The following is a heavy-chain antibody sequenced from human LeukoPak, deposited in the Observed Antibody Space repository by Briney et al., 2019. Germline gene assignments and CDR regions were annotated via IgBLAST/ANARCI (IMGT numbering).Heavy chain of an antibody. CDR1: GYKFSNHW. J-gene: IGHJ4*02. D-gene: IGHD1-26*01. CDR3: ARNRESGNYYDPFDY. CDR2: IYTGDSDNSDT. Sequence: GESLKISCRGSGYKFSNHWIGWVRPMPGKGLEWMGIIYTGDSDNSDTRYSPSFLGQVTISLNKSISTTYLQWNSLKASDTALYYCARNRESGNYYDPFDYWGQGTLVTVSS. V-gene: IGHV5-51*01.